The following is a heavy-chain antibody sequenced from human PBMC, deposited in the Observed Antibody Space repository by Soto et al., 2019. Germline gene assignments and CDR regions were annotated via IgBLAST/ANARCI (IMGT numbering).Heavy chain of an antibody. CDR2: IYYSGST. CDR3: ARRGDGYKYYFDY. J-gene: IGHJ4*02. D-gene: IGHD5-12*01. CDR1: CGSIISGGYY. Sequence: SETLSLTCTFSCGSIISGGYYWSWIRQHPGKGLEWIGYIYYSGSTYYNPSLKSRVTISVDTSKNQFSLKLSSVTAADTAVYYCARRGDGYKYYFDYWGQGTLVTVSS. V-gene: IGHV4-31*03.